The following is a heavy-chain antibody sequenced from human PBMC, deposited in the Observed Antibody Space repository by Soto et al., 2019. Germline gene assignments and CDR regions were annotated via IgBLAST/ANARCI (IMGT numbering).Heavy chain of an antibody. CDR3: ARGGISHWAYFYYMDV. CDR2: INHLGSI. Sequence: LETLPHTCVVSGGSRSDYFWSWIRQPTGMALEWIGEINHLGSINYNPSLKSRVTMSVDTSKNQFSLTLNSVTAADTATYYCARGGISHWAYFYYMDVWDRGTTVTVSS. D-gene: IGHD2-21*01. J-gene: IGHJ6*03. V-gene: IGHV4-34*01. CDR1: GGSRSDYF.